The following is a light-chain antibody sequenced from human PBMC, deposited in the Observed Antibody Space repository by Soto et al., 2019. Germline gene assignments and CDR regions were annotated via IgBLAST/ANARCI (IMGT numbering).Light chain of an antibody. CDR1: QSVSSN. Sequence: EIVMTQSPATLSVSPGERATLSCRASQSVSSNLAWYQQKPRQAPRLLIYGASTSATGIPARFSGSGSGTEFTLTISSRQSEDFAVYYCQQYNNWPPRTFGQGTKVEIK. CDR3: QQYNNWPPRT. CDR2: GAS. J-gene: IGKJ1*01. V-gene: IGKV3-15*01.